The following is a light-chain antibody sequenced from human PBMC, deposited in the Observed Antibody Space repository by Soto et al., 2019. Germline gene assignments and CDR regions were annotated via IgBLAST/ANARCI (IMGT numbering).Light chain of an antibody. CDR2: GAS. CDR1: QSVRSSS. Sequence: EIVMTQSPATLSVSPGERANLSCRASQSVRSSSLAWYQQKPGQAPRLLIYGASSRATGIPDRFSGSGSGTDFTLTISRLEPEDFAVYYCQQYGSSPLTFGGGTKV. J-gene: IGKJ4*01. CDR3: QQYGSSPLT. V-gene: IGKV3-20*01.